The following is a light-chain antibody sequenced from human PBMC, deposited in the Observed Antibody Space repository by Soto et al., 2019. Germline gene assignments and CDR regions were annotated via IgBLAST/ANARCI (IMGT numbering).Light chain of an antibody. CDR1: QSIRTY. V-gene: IGKV1-5*03. Sequence: DIQMTQSPSTLSASVGDRVTITCRASQSIRTYLAWYQQKPGKAPKLLIYKASSLESGVPSRFSGRGSGTEFTLTISSLQPDDFATYYCQQYNTYSRAFGQGTKVEIK. J-gene: IGKJ1*01. CDR2: KAS. CDR3: QQYNTYSRA.